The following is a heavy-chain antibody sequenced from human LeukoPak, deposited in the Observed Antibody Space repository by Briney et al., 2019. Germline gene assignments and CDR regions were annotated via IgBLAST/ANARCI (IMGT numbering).Heavy chain of an antibody. CDR1: GFTFSSYG. CDR2: IWYDGSNK. J-gene: IGHJ6*02. CDR3: ARGVRYYYYYGMDV. Sequence: PGGSLRLSCAASGFTFSSYGMHWVRQAPGKGLEWVAVIWYDGSNKYYADSVKGRFTISRDNSKNTLYLQMNSLRAEDTAVYYCARGVRYYYYYGMDVWGQGTTVTVSS. V-gene: IGHV3-33*01. D-gene: IGHD5/OR15-5a*01.